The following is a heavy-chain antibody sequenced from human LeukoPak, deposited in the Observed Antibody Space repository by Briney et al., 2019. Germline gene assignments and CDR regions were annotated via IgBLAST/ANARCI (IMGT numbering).Heavy chain of an antibody. CDR1: GFTVSSNS. V-gene: IGHV3-53*01. J-gene: IGHJ4*02. CDR2: IYSDNT. CDR3: ARRAGAYSHPYDY. D-gene: IGHD4/OR15-4a*01. Sequence: GGSLRLSCTVSGFTVSSNSMSWVRQAPGKGLEWVSFIYSDNTHYSDSVKGRFTISRDNSKNTLYLQMNSLRAEDTAVYYCARRAGAYSHPYDYWGQGNLVTVSS.